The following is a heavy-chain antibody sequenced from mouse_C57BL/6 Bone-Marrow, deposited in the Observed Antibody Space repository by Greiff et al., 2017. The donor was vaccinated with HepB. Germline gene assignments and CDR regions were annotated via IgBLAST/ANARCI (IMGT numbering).Heavy chain of an antibody. D-gene: IGHD2-5*01. Sequence: EVKVEESGGGLVQPGGSMKLSCVASGFTFSNYWMNWVRQSPEKGLEWVAQIRLKSDNYATHYAESVKGRFTISRDDSKSSVYLQMNNLRAEETGIYYCTDYSNPPYWYFDVWGKGTTVTVSS. CDR3: TDYSNPPYWYFDV. V-gene: IGHV6-3*01. CDR1: GFTFSNYW. CDR2: IRLKSDNYAT. J-gene: IGHJ1*03.